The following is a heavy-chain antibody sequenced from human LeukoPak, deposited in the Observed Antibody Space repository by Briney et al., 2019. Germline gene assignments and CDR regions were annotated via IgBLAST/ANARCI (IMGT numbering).Heavy chain of an antibody. J-gene: IGHJ3*02. V-gene: IGHV3-9*03. CDR2: ISWNSGSI. D-gene: IGHD6-6*01. CDR1: GFTFDDYA. CDR3: ARGQLVRNAFDI. Sequence: GGSLRLSCAASGFTFDDYAMHWVRHAPGKGLEWVSGISWNSGSIGYADSVKGRFTISRDNAKNSLYLQMNSLRAEDMALYYCARGQLVRNAFDIWGQGTMVTVSS.